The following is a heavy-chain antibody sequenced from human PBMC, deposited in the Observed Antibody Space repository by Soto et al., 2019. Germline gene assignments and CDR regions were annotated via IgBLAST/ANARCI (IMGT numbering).Heavy chain of an antibody. CDR3: VRRDSSGWYDS. CDR1: GYSFNNLW. CDR2: IKAGDSDT. J-gene: IGHJ5*01. D-gene: IGHD3-22*01. Sequence: PGESLKISCKGSGYSFNNLWIGWVRQMPGKGLEWMGIIKAGDSDTRYSPSFECQVALSADKSINTAYLQWSSLKAADTAMYYCVRRDSSGWYDSWGQGTLVTVSS. V-gene: IGHV5-51*01.